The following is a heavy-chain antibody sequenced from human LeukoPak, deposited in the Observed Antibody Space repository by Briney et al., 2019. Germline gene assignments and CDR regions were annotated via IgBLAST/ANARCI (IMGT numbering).Heavy chain of an antibody. CDR2: INHSGST. CDR3: ARASIVVPAAAFDY. D-gene: IGHD2-2*01. Sequence: SETLSLTCAVYGGSFSGYYWSWIRQPPGKGLEWIGEINHSGSTNYNPSLKSPVTISVDTSKNQFSLKLSSVTAADTAVYYCARASIVVPAAAFDYWGQGTLVTVSS. V-gene: IGHV4-34*01. J-gene: IGHJ4*02. CDR1: GGSFSGYY.